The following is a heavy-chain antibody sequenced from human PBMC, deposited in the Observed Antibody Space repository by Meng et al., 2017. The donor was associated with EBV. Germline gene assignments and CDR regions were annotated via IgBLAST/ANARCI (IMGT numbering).Heavy chain of an antibody. J-gene: IGHJ4*02. Sequence: QLTLKESGPTLVKPTQPLTLTVTFAGFSLSTRGVGVGWIRQPPGKALEWLALIYWDDDKRYSPSLKSRLTITKDTSKNQVVLTMTNMDPVDAATYYCAHIIAARPFDYWGQGTLVTVSS. CDR1: GFSLSTRGVG. CDR3: AHIIAARPFDY. V-gene: IGHV2-5*02. D-gene: IGHD6-6*01. CDR2: IYWDDDK.